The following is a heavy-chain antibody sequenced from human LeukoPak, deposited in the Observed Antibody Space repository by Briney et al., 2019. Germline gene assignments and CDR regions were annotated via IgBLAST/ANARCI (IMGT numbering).Heavy chain of an antibody. V-gene: IGHV4-30-4*07. CDR2: IYYGGNL. Sequence: PSETLSLTCAVSGGSISIGVYSWSWIRQPPGKGLEWIGYIYYGGNLYYNPSLKSRLPLSLDTSNNQFSLKLSAVTAADTAVYYCARGMDTNDWYDALDIWGEGTMVTVSA. D-gene: IGHD2-21*01. CDR1: GGSISIGVYS. CDR3: ARGMDTNDWYDALDI. J-gene: IGHJ3*02.